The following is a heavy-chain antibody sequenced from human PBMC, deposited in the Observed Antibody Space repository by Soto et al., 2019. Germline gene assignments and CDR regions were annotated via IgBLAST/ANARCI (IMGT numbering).Heavy chain of an antibody. CDR1: GYTFTSYY. Sequence: ASVKVSCKASGYTFTSYYMHWVRQAPGQGLEWMGIINPSGGSTSYAQKFQGRVTMTRDTSTSTAYMELSSLRSEDTAVYYCAVDCSGGSCYGEDGMDVWGKGTTVTVSS. J-gene: IGHJ6*04. CDR2: INPSGGST. V-gene: IGHV1-46*01. CDR3: AVDCSGGSCYGEDGMDV. D-gene: IGHD2-15*01.